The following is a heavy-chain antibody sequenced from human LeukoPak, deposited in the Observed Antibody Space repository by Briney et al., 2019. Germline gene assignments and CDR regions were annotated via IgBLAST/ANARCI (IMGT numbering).Heavy chain of an antibody. J-gene: IGHJ4*02. CDR2: IYYSGST. V-gene: IGHV4-31*03. CDR3: ARFYDDRGPYFDH. D-gene: IGHD2/OR15-2a*01. Sequence: SETLSLTCTVSGGSISSGGYYWSWIRQHPGKGLEWIGYIYYSGSTYYRSSLKSRVTISVDTSKNQFSLKLSSVTAADTAVYYCARFYDDRGPYFDHWGQETLVTVSS. CDR1: GGSISSGGYY.